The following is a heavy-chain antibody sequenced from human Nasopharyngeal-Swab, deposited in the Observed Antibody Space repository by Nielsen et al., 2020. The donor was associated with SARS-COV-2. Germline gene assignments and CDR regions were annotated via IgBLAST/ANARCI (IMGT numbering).Heavy chain of an antibody. V-gene: IGHV3-30*18. J-gene: IGHJ3*02. D-gene: IGHD3-3*01. Sequence: VRQSPGKGLEWVAVISYDGNNKFYADSLKRRFTVSRDNSENTLYLQMNSLRPEDTAVYYCAKEEGGYDFWSGYSKPLNAFDIWGQGTMVTVSS. CDR2: ISYDGNNK. CDR3: AKEEGGYDFWSGYSKPLNAFDI.